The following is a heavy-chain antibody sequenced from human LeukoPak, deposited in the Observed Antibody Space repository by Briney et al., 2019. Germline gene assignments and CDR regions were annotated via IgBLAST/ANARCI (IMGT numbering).Heavy chain of an antibody. CDR2: FDPEDGET. CDR3: ATFSWRVWSGPPDAFDI. D-gene: IGHD3-3*01. Sequence: ASVKVSCKVSGYTLTELSMHWVRQAPGKGLEWMGGFDPEDGETIYAQKFQGRVTMTEDTSTDTAYMELSSLRSEDTAVYYCATFSWRVWSGPPDAFDIWGQGTMVTVSS. V-gene: IGHV1-24*01. J-gene: IGHJ3*02. CDR1: GYTLTELS.